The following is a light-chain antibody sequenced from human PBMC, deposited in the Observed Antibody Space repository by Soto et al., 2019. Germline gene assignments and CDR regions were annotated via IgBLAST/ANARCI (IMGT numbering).Light chain of an antibody. Sequence: IHMAHSPSSLSASCGDRVAITCRAGQAIRNDVVWYQQKPGKAPKLLIYDASSLESGVPSRFSGSGSGTEFTLTISSLKPDDFATYYCQQHQSYSRTFGQGTKVDIK. V-gene: IGKV1-17*01. CDR2: DAS. CDR3: QQHQSYSRT. CDR1: QAIRND. J-gene: IGKJ1*01.